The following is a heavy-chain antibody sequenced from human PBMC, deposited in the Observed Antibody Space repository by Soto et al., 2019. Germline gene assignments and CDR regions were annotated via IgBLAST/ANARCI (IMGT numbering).Heavy chain of an antibody. Sequence: QVQLQESGPGLVKPSQTLSLTCTVSGGSISSGDYYWSWIRQPPGKGLEWIGYIYYSGSTYYNPSLKSRVTISVDTSKNQFSLKLSSVTAADTAVYYCARDVGATPKGPYYGSGSYYPPGHFDVWGQGTMVTVSS. CDR3: ARDVGATPKGPYYGSGSYYPPGHFDV. V-gene: IGHV4-30-4*01. CDR2: IYYSGST. D-gene: IGHD3-10*01. CDR1: GGSISSGDYY. J-gene: IGHJ3*01.